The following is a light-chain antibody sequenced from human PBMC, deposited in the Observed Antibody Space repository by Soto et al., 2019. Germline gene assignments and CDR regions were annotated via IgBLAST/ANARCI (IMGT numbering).Light chain of an antibody. CDR1: QSVSSN. CDR2: RAS. CDR3: QQYNNWPRT. J-gene: IGKJ1*01. V-gene: IGKV3-15*01. Sequence: ILMTQSPSTLSVSPGERATLSCRASQSVSSNLAWYQQKPGQAPRLLIYRASTRATGVPARFSGSGSGTEFTLTVSILQSEDFAVYYCQQYNNWPRTFGQGTKVDIK.